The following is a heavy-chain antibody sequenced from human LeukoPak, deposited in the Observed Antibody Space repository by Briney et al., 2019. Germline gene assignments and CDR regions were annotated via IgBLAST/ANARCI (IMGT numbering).Heavy chain of an antibody. Sequence: GGSLRLSCAASGFTFSSYAMHWVRQAPGKGLEWVAVISYDGSNKYYADSVKGRFTISRDNSKNTLYLQMNSLRAEDTAVYYCARGVTIFGVVPHYYMDVWGKGTTVTVSS. CDR1: GFTFSSYA. V-gene: IGHV3-30-3*01. D-gene: IGHD3-3*01. CDR3: ARGVTIFGVVPHYYMDV. J-gene: IGHJ6*03. CDR2: ISYDGSNK.